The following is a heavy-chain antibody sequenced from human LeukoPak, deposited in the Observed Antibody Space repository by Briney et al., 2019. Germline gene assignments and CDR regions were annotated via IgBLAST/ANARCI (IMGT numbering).Heavy chain of an antibody. V-gene: IGHV4-34*01. D-gene: IGHD1-26*01. CDR2: INHSGST. Sequence: SETLSLTCAVYGGSFSGYYWSWIRQPPGKGLEWIGEINHSGSTNYNPSLKSRVTISADTSKNQFSLKPSSVTAADTAVYYCAGGLSVGATAYYFDYWGQGTLVTVSS. J-gene: IGHJ4*02. CDR3: AGGLSVGATAYYFDY. CDR1: GGSFSGYY.